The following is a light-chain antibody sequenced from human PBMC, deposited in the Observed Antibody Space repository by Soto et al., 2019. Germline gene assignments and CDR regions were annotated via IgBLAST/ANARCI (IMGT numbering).Light chain of an antibody. J-gene: IGKJ4*01. CDR2: AAS. CDR1: QGISSS. Sequence: IQLTQSPSSLSASVGDRVTITCRASQGISSSLAWYQQQPGKAPKLLIYAASTLQSGVPSRFSGSGSGTNFTLTISSLQPEDFATYYCQQLNSAPLTFGGG. V-gene: IGKV1-9*01. CDR3: QQLNSAPLT.